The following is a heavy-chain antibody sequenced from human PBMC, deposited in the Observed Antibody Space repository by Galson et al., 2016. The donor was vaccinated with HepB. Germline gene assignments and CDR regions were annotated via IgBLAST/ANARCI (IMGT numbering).Heavy chain of an antibody. CDR3: AKDLMPDYDILPAYYIPDSFDS. CDR2: ISGSGDSP. J-gene: IGHJ4*02. CDR1: GFTFSTYA. Sequence: SLRLSCAASGFTFSTYAMTWVRQAPGKGLDWVSAISGSGDSPSYSDSVKGRFTTSRDNSKNTLYLQMSSLRAEDTAIYYCAKDLMPDYDILPAYYIPDSFDSWGQGTLVTVSS. D-gene: IGHD3-9*01. V-gene: IGHV3-23*01.